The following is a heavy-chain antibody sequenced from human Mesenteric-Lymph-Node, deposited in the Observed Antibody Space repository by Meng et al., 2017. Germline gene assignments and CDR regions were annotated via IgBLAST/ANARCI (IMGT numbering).Heavy chain of an antibody. D-gene: IGHD1-26*01. V-gene: IGHV4-34*09. Sequence: QVQLQESGPGLVKRSQTLACTCAVYGWSFSGYYWSWIRQPPGKGLEWIGEINHSGSTNYNPSLKSRVTISVDTSKNQFSLKLSSVTAADTAVYYCARAAGAAEYFQHWGQGTLVTVSS. CDR3: ARAAGAAEYFQH. J-gene: IGHJ1*01. CDR1: GWSFSGYY. CDR2: INHSGST.